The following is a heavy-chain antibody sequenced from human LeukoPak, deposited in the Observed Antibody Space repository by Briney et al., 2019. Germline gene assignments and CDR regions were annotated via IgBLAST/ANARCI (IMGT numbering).Heavy chain of an antibody. CDR3: ARYHYDSNTDS. CDR2: ISHRGST. CDR1: GGSFSAYY. V-gene: IGHV4-34*01. Sequence: SETLSLTCAVYGGSFSAYYWSWIRQPPGKGLEWIGEISHRGSTNYNPSLESRLSISVDTSKTQFSLKLTSVTAADTAVYYCARYHYDSNTDSWGQGTLVTVSS. J-gene: IGHJ4*02. D-gene: IGHD3-22*01.